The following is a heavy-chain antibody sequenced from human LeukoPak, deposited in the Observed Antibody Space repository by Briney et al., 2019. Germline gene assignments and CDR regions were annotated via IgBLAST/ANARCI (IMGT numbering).Heavy chain of an antibody. Sequence: ASVKVSCKASGYTFTSYGISWVRQAPGQGLEWMGIINPSGGSTSYAQKFQGRVTMARDMSTSTVYMELSSLRSEDTAVCYCARAKYYYDSSGYSGGDYFDYWGQGTLVTVSS. J-gene: IGHJ4*02. CDR1: GYTFTSYG. CDR2: INPSGGST. D-gene: IGHD3-22*01. V-gene: IGHV1-46*01. CDR3: ARAKYYYDSSGYSGGDYFDY.